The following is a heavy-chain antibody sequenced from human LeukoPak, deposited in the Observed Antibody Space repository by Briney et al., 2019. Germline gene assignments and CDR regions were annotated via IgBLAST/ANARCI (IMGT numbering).Heavy chain of an antibody. CDR2: IYYSGST. Sequence: PSETLSLTCTVSGGSISSSSYYWGWIRQPPGTGLEWIGSIYYSGSTYYNPSLKSRVTISVDTSKNQFSLKLSSVTAADTAVYYCARESHSGYDFYYYYYMDVWGKGTTVTVSS. CDR1: GGSISSSSYY. J-gene: IGHJ6*03. D-gene: IGHD5-12*01. CDR3: ARESHSGYDFYYYYYMDV. V-gene: IGHV4-39*07.